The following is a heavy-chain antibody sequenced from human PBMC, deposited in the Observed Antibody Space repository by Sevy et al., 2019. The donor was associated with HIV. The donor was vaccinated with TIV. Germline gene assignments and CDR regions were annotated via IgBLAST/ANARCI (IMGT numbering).Heavy chain of an antibody. D-gene: IGHD3-22*01. CDR2: ISAYNGNT. J-gene: IGHJ4*02. CDR1: GYTFTSYG. CDR3: ARDGGYDSSGYFDY. V-gene: IGHV1-18*04. Sequence: ASVKVSCKASGYTFTSYGISWVRQAPGQGLVWMGWISAYNGNTNYAQKLQGRVTMTTDTSTSTAYMELRSLRSDDTAVYYCARDGGYDSSGYFDYWGQGTLVTVSS.